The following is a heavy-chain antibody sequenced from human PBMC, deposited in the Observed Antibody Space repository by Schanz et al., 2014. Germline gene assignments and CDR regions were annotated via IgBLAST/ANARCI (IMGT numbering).Heavy chain of an antibody. CDR3: AKYRGYYRVSGSYRELEY. Sequence: EVQLLESGGGLVQPGGSLRLSCTASGFPFSDYFMAWIRQPPGRGLEWVSYIGNGGVTIYYADSVKGRFTISRDNSKNTLYLQMNSLRPEDTAVYYCAKYRGYYRVSGSYRELEYWGQGTLVTVSS. J-gene: IGHJ4*02. CDR2: IGNGGVTI. V-gene: IGHV3-23*01. D-gene: IGHD3-10*01. CDR1: GFPFSDYF.